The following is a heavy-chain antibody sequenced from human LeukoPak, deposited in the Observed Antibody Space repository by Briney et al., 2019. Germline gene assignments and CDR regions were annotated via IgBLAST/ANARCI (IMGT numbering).Heavy chain of an antibody. CDR3: ARLIAARLYFDY. J-gene: IGHJ4*02. Sequence: SETLSLTCTVSGGSISSSSYYWGWIRQPPGKGLEWIGSIYYSGSTYYNPSLKSRVTISVDTSKNQFSLKLSSVTAADTAVYYCARLIAARLYFDYWGQGTLVTVSS. D-gene: IGHD6-6*01. V-gene: IGHV4-39*01. CDR2: IYYSGST. CDR1: GGSISSSSYY.